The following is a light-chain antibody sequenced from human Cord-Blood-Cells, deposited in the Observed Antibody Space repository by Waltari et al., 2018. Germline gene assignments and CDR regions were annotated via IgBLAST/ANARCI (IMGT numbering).Light chain of an antibody. V-gene: IGLV2-11*01. J-gene: IGLJ3*02. CDR3: CSYAGSYTWV. CDR2: DVS. Sequence: QSALTQPRSVSGSPGQSVTISCTGTSSDVGGYNYVSWYQQHPGKAPKLMVYDVSKRPSGVPDRFSGSKSCNTASLTISGLQAEDEADYYCCSYAGSYTWVFGGGPKLTVL. CDR1: SSDVGGYNY.